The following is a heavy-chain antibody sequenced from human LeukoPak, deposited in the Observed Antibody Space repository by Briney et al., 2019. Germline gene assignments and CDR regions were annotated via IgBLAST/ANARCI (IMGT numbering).Heavy chain of an antibody. CDR1: GFTFSSYA. CDR2: IWYDGSNK. CDR3: AKGGYSSSWYGDY. V-gene: IGHV3-33*06. Sequence: PGGSLRLSCAASGFTFSSYAMHWVRQAPGKGLEWVAIIWYDGSNKYYVDSVKGRFTISRDNSKSTLYLQMNSLRAEDTAVYYCAKGGYSSSWYGDYWGQGTLVTVSS. D-gene: IGHD6-13*01. J-gene: IGHJ4*02.